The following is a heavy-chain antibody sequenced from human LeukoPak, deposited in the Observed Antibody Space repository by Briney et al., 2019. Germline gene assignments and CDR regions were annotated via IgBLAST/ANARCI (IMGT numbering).Heavy chain of an antibody. D-gene: IGHD5-12*01. J-gene: IGHJ6*03. V-gene: IGHV1-69*05. CDR3: ARDYSGPHRDDYYYMDV. CDR2: IIPIFGTA. Sequence: SVKVSCKASGGTFSSYAISWVRQAPGQGLEWMGGIIPIFGTANYAQKFQGRVTITTDESTSTAYMELSSLRSEDTAVYYCARDYSGPHRDDYYYMDVWGKGTTVTVSS. CDR1: GGTFSSYA.